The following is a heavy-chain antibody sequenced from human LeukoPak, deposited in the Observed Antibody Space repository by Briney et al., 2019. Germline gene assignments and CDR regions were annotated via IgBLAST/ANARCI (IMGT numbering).Heavy chain of an antibody. CDR2: IYYSGST. CDR1: GGSISNYY. J-gene: IGHJ4*02. Sequence: SETLSVTCTVSGGSISNYYWNWIRQPPGKGLEWIGYIYYSGSTKYNPSLKSRVTISVDTSKNQFSLKLSSLSAADTAVYYCARDISDYGSGGYYFDYWGQGTLVTVSS. D-gene: IGHD3-10*01. V-gene: IGHV4-59*01. CDR3: ARDISDYGSGGYYFDY.